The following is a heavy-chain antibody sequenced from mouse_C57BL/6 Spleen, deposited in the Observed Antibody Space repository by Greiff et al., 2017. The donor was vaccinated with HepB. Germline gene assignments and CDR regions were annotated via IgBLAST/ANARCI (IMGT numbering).Heavy chain of an antibody. V-gene: IGHV3-6*01. D-gene: IGHD2-2*01. CDR2: ISYDGSN. CDR1: GYSITSGYY. CDR3: AREGLAAWFAY. J-gene: IGHJ3*01. Sequence: EVQLVESGPGLVKPSQSLSLTCSVTGYSITSGYYWNWIRQFPGNKLEWMGYISYDGSNNYNPSLKNRISITRDTSKNQFFLKLNSVTTEDTATYYCAREGLAAWFAYWGQGTLVTVSA.